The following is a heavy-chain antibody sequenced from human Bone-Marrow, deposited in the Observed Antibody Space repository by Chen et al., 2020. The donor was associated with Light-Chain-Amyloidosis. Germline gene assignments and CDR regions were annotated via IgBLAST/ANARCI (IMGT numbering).Heavy chain of an antibody. J-gene: IGHJ4*02. Sequence: EVQLVESGGGLVQPGGSLRLSCAASGFTFSSYEMNWVRQAPGKGLEWVSYISSSGSTIYYADSVKGRFTISRDNAKNSLYLLMNSLRAEDTAVYYCARVGSYDSSGYYFYYFDYWGQGTLVTVSS. D-gene: IGHD3-22*01. CDR2: ISSSGSTI. CDR3: ARVGSYDSSGYYFYYFDY. CDR1: GFTFSSYE. V-gene: IGHV3-48*03.